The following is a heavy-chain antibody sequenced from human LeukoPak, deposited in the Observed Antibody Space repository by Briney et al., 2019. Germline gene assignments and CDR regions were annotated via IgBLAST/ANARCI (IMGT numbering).Heavy chain of an antibody. CDR3: AKDQTGYSSSPDAFDI. CDR2: ISSSGSTI. D-gene: IGHD6-13*01. CDR1: GFTFSDYY. V-gene: IGHV3-11*01. J-gene: IGHJ3*02. Sequence: PGGSLRLSCAASGFTFSDYYMSWIRQAPGQGLEWVSYISSSGSTIYYADSVKGRFTISRDNSKNTLYLQMNSLRAEDTAVYYCAKDQTGYSSSPDAFDIWGQGTMVTVSS.